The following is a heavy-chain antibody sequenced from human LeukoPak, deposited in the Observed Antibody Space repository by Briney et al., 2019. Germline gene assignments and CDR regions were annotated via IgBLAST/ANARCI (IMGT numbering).Heavy chain of an antibody. J-gene: IGHJ3*02. CDR1: GFTFSSYE. CDR3: ARERMDTMGDAFDI. Sequence: PGGSLRLSCAACGFTFSSYEMNWVRQAPGKGLEWVSYISSSGSTIYYADSVKGRFTISRDNAKNSLYLQMNSLRAEDTAVYYCARERMDTMGDAFDIWGQGTMVTVSS. V-gene: IGHV3-48*03. D-gene: IGHD5-12*01. CDR2: ISSSGSTI.